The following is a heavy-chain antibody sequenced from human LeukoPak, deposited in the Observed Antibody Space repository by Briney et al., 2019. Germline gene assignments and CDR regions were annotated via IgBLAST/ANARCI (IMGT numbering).Heavy chain of an antibody. CDR2: INQDGREK. Sequence: GGSERLSCAAAGFTFSSYSMSWVRQAPGKGLEWVGNINQDGREKHYVDSVKGRFTISRDNAKDSLDLQMNSLRAEDTAVYYCTRDFGGFWGQGTLVTVSS. D-gene: IGHD3-3*01. V-gene: IGHV3-7*01. CDR3: TRDFGGF. CDR1: GFTFSSYS. J-gene: IGHJ4*02.